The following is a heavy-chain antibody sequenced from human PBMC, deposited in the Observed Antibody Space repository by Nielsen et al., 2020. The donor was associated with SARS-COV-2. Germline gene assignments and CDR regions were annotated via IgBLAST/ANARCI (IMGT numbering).Heavy chain of an antibody. CDR3: TRAGGLNDY. CDR2: ISGSSGYI. CDR1: GFSFSSYG. J-gene: IGHJ4*02. V-gene: IGHV3-21*01. D-gene: IGHD6-25*01. Sequence: GESLKISCVASGFSFSSYGMNWVRQVPGEGLAGVSSISGSSGYITYSDSVKGRFTISRDNANNSLYLQINSLRAEDSAIYYCTRAGGLNDYWGQGTLVTVSS.